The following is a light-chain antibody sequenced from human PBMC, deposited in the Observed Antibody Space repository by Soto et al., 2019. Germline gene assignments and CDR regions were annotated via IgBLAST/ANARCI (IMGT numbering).Light chain of an antibody. CDR1: SSNIGAGYE. CDR2: ENN. J-gene: IGLJ1*01. V-gene: IGLV1-40*01. Sequence: QSVLTQPPSVSDAPGQRVTISCTGSSSNIGAGYEAHWYQQVPGTAPKLLIYENNNRPSEVPDRFSGSKSGTSASLAITGLQAEDEAEYYCQYYDSSLSGYVFGTGTKVTVL. CDR3: QYYDSSLSGYV.